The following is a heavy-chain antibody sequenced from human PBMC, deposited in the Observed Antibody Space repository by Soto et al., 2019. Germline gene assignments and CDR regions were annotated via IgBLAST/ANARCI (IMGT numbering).Heavy chain of an antibody. V-gene: IGHV3-73*01. CDR1: GFTFSGSA. Sequence: GGSLRLSCAASGFTFSGSALHWVRQASGKGLEWVGRIRSKANSYATAYAASVKGRFTIPRDDSKNTAYLQMSSLKTEDTAVYYCTRASADSSGLNFDYWGQGTLVTVSS. CDR2: IRSKANSYAT. CDR3: TRASADSSGLNFDY. D-gene: IGHD3-22*01. J-gene: IGHJ4*02.